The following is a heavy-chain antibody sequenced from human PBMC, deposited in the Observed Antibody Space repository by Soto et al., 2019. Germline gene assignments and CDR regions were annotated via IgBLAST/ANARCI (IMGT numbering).Heavy chain of an antibody. CDR2: IYHTGNA. J-gene: IGHJ5*02. V-gene: IGHV4-39*01. CDR3: ARDFFDSSDYTTNWFDP. CDR1: GDSISNSRFY. D-gene: IGHD3-22*01. Sequence: SETLSLTCSVSGDSISNSRFYWAWIRQPPGEGLEWIGSIYHTGNAYYNTSLKSRVNISVDTSKNQYSLKLTFVTAADAALYYCARDFFDSSDYTTNWFDPWGQGTLVTVS.